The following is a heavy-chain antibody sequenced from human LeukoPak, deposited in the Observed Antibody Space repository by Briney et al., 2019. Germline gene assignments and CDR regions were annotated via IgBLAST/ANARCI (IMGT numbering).Heavy chain of an antibody. Sequence: SETLSLTCTVSGGSISSYYWSWIRQPPGKGLEGIGYIYYTGSTNYNPSLKSRVTISVDTSKNQVSLKLSSVTAADTAVYYCARDYTMTHAFDIWGQGTMVTVSS. CDR3: ARDYTMTHAFDI. V-gene: IGHV4-59*01. D-gene: IGHD3-22*01. CDR2: IYYTGST. CDR1: GGSISSYY. J-gene: IGHJ3*02.